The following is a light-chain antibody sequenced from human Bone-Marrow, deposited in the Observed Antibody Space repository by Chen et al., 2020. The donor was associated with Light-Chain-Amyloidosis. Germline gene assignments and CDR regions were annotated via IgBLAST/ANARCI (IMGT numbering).Light chain of an antibody. V-gene: IGLV3-25*03. CDR1: DLPTEY. CDR3: QSADSSGTYEVI. J-gene: IGLJ2*01. Sequence: SYDLTQPPSLSVSPGQTALHPCSGDDLPTEYAYWYQQKPGQAPVLVIHRDTERPSGISERFSGSSSGTTATLTISGVQAEDEADYHCQSADSSGTYEVIFGGGTKLTVL. CDR2: RDT.